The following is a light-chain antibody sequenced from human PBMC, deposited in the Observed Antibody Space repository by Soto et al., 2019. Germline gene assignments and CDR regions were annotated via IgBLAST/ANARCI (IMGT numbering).Light chain of an antibody. CDR3: QQYYSTPRT. J-gene: IGKJ1*01. Sequence: DIVMTQSPDSLAVSLGERATINCKSSQNVLYSSDNKNYLAWYQHKAGQPPKLLIYWASTRESGVPDRFSGSGSGTDITLTISSLQAEDVAVYYCQQYYSTPRTFGQGTKVEIK. V-gene: IGKV4-1*01. CDR1: QNVLYSSDNKNY. CDR2: WAS.